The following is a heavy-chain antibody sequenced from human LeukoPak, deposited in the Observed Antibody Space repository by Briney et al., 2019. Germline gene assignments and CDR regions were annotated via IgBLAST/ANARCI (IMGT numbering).Heavy chain of an antibody. CDR2: IYTSGST. J-gene: IGHJ4*02. CDR3: ARVHVGGFDY. V-gene: IGHV4-61*02. D-gene: IGHD3-10*01. Sequence: PSETLSLTCTVSGGSISSSSYYWGWIRQPPGTGLEWIGRIYTSGSTNYNPSLKSRVTISVDTSKNQFSLKLSSVTAADTAVYYCARVHVGGFDYWGQGTLVTVSS. CDR1: GGSISSSSYY.